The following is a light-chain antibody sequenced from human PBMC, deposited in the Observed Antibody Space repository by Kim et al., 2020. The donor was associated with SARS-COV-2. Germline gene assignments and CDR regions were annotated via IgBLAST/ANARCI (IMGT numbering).Light chain of an antibody. V-gene: IGKV3-11*01. J-gene: IGKJ4*01. CDR3: QHHSSWPLT. CDR2: DVS. CDR1: QSISGY. Sequence: SPGERATLSCRASQSISGYLAWFQQKPGQAPRLLIYDVSNRATGIPARFSGGGSGTDFTLTISSLEPEDFALYYCQHHSSWPLTFGGGTKVDIK.